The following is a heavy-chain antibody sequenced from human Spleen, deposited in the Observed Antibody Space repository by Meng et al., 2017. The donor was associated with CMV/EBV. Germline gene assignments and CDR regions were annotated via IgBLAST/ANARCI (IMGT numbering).Heavy chain of an antibody. Sequence: GESLKISCTGSGYTFNNHWIGWVRQMSGRGLEWMGIIYPGDSKTIYSPSFQGQVTMSVDKSITTAYLQWGSLKASDTAMYYCARRYCSSTSCYKNYYYYGMDVWGQGTTVTVSS. J-gene: IGHJ6*02. CDR1: GYTFNNHW. D-gene: IGHD2-2*02. CDR3: ARRYCSSTSCYKNYYYYGMDV. CDR2: IYPGDSKT. V-gene: IGHV5-51*01.